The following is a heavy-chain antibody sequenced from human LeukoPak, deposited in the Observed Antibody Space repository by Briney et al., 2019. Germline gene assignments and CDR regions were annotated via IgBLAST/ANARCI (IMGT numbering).Heavy chain of an antibody. J-gene: IGHJ3*02. CDR1: GFTFSSFS. D-gene: IGHD6-13*01. Sequence: GGSLRLSCAASGFTFSSFSMTWVRQAPGKGLEWVSSISSSSSYIYYADSVKGRFTISRDNAKNSLYLQMNSLRAEDTAVYYCARDQDSSWPPDAFDIWGQGTMVTVSS. V-gene: IGHV3-21*01. CDR2: ISSSSSYI. CDR3: ARDQDSSWPPDAFDI.